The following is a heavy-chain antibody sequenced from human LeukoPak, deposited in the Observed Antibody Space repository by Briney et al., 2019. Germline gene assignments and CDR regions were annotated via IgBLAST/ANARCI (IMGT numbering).Heavy chain of an antibody. CDR1: GGSFSGHY. Sequence: PSETLSLTCAVYGGSFSGHYWNWIRQPPGKGLEWIGEINQSGSSKYNPSLKSRVTISVDTSNNQFSLKLSSVTAADTALYYCARWEGGVFDYWGQGTLVTVSS. CDR2: INQSGSS. CDR3: ARWEGGVFDY. J-gene: IGHJ4*02. D-gene: IGHD1-26*01. V-gene: IGHV4-34*01.